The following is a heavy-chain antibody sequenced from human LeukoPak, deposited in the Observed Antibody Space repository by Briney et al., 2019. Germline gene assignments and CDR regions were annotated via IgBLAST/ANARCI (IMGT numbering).Heavy chain of an antibody. CDR2: IYYSGST. V-gene: IGHV4-30-4*01. Sequence: SETLSLTCTVSGGSISSGDYYWSWIRQPPGKSLEWIGYIYYSGSTYYNPSLKSRVTISVDTSKNQFSLRLSSVTAADTAVYYCARAPLGNNFDYWGQGALVTVSP. CDR1: GGSISSGDYY. CDR3: ARAPLGNNFDY. J-gene: IGHJ4*02. D-gene: IGHD7-27*01.